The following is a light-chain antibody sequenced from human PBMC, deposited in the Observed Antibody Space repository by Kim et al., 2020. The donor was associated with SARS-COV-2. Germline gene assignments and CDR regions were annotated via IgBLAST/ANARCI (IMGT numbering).Light chain of an antibody. Sequence: LTQPHSVSESPGKTVTISCTGSSGSIASNYVQWYQQRPGSAPTTVIYEDNQRPSGVPDRFSGSIDSSSNSASLTISGLKTEDEADYYCQSYDSSNQVFGGGTQLTVL. V-gene: IGLV6-57*02. CDR3: QSYDSSNQV. J-gene: IGLJ3*02. CDR2: EDN. CDR1: SGSIASNY.